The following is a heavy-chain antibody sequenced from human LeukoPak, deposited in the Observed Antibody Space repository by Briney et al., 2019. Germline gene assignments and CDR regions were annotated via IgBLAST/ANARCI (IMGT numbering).Heavy chain of an antibody. D-gene: IGHD6-13*01. J-gene: IGHJ4*02. V-gene: IGHV3-21*01. Sequence: GSLRLSCAASGFTFSSYTMNWVRQAPGKGLEWVSSITTSSSFIYYADSVKGRFTTSRDNAKNSLYLQMNSLRAEDMAVYYCARRGSSSFYVGDYWGQGTLVTVSS. CDR2: ITTSSSFI. CDR3: ARRGSSSFYVGDY. CDR1: GFTFSSYT.